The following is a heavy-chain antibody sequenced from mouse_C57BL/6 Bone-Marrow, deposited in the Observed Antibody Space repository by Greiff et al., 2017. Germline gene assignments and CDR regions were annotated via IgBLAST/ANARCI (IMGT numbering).Heavy chain of an antibody. V-gene: IGHV1-74*01. CDR2: IHPSDSDT. D-gene: IGHD2-4*01. CDR3: AIDYDYDRAYDLDD. CDR1: GYTFTSYW. Sequence: QVQLQQSGAELVKPGASVKVSCKASGYTFTSYWMHWVKQRPGQGLEWIGRIHPSDSDTNYNQKFKGKATLTVDKSSSTAYMQLSSLTSADSAVYYCAIDYDYDRAYDLDDWGKGTSVTVSS. J-gene: IGHJ4*01.